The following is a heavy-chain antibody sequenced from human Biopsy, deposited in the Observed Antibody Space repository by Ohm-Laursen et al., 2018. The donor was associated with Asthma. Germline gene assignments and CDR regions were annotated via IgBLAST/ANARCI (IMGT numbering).Heavy chain of an antibody. CDR1: GFTFDDYA. D-gene: IGHD1-26*01. CDR2: ISWNSGSI. J-gene: IGHJ4*02. V-gene: IGHV3-9*01. CDR3: AKGEWELLEANFDY. Sequence: SLRLSCAASGFTFDDYAMHWVRQAPGKGLEWVSGISWNSGSIGYADSVKGRFTISRDNAKNSLYLQMNSLRAEDTALYYCAKGEWELLEANFDYWGEGTLVTVSS.